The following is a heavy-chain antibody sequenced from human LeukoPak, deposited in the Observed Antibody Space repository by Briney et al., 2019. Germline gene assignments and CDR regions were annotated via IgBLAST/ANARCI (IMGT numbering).Heavy chain of an antibody. CDR1: GFTFSDYY. D-gene: IGHD3-22*01. CDR2: ISSSSSYT. CDR3: AKGSYYDSSGSFYFDY. V-gene: IGHV3-11*05. J-gene: IGHJ4*02. Sequence: RTGGSLRLSCAASGFTFSDYYMSWIRQAPGKGLEWVSYISSSSSYTNYADSVKGRFTISRDNSKNTLYVQVNSLGTEDTAAYYCAKGSYYDSSGSFYFDYWGQGTLVTVSS.